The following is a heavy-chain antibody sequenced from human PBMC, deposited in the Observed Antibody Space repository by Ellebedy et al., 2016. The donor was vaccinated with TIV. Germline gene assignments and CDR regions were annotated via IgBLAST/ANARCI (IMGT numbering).Heavy chain of an antibody. V-gene: IGHV3-7*01. CDR1: GFTFSNYW. J-gene: IGHJ4*02. CDR2: IKQDGSEK. CDR3: ARDQWLGRAYYFDS. D-gene: IGHD6-19*01. Sequence: GESLKISCAASGFTFSNYWMTWVRQAPGKGLEWVANIKQDGSEKYYVDSVEGRFSISRDNTRKSLYLQMNSLRDEDTAVYYCARDQWLGRAYYFDSWGQGTLVTVSS.